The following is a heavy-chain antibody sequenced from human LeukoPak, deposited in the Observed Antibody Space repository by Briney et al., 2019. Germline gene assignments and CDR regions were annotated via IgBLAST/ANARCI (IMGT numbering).Heavy chain of an antibody. Sequence: SETLSLTRTVSGGSISSCSYYWSWIRQPAGKGLEWIGRIYTRGSTNYNPSLKSRLTISVDTSKNQFSLKLSTVTAADTAVYYCARDLSDRYCSGGSCYSEWFDPWGQGTLVTVSS. CDR3: ARDLSDRYCSGGSCYSEWFDP. CDR2: IYTRGST. CDR1: GGSISSCSYY. D-gene: IGHD2-15*01. V-gene: IGHV4-61*02. J-gene: IGHJ5*02.